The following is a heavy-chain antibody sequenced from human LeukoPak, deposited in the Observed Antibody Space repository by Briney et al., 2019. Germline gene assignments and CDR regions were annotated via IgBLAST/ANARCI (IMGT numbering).Heavy chain of an antibody. CDR1: GFTFSSYA. V-gene: IGHV3-30-3*01. Sequence: GGSLRLSCAASGFTFSSYAMHWVCQAPGKGLEWVAVISYDGSNKYYADSVKGRFTISRDNSKNTLYLQMNSLRAEDTAVYYCARERINVAGDYWGQGTLVTVSS. CDR3: ARERINVAGDY. D-gene: IGHD2-15*01. CDR2: ISYDGSNK. J-gene: IGHJ4*02.